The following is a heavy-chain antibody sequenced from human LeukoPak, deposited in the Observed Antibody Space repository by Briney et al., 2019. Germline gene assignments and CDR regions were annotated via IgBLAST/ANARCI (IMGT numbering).Heavy chain of an antibody. J-gene: IGHJ4*02. CDR2: IIPIFGKA. CDR1: GGTFSSYA. Sequence: ASVKVSCKASGGTFSSYAISWVRQAPGQGLEWMGGIIPIFGKAKYAQKFQGSVTTTQDERPSTAYLGLSSLRAEDTRVYYCARESSGYHAGGFYDGGQGTLVTVYS. CDR3: ARESSGYHAGGFYD. D-gene: IGHD6-25*01. V-gene: IGHV1-69*13.